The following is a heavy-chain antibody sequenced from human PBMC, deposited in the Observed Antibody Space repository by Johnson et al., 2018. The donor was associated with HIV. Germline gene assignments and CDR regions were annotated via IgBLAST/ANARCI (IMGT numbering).Heavy chain of an antibody. CDR3: VREGGYNWNALGFRDACDK. D-gene: IGHD1-20*01. CDR2: INWNGGST. V-gene: IGHV3-20*04. CDR1: GFTFDDYG. J-gene: IGHJ3*02. Sequence: VQLLESGGGVVRPGGSLRLSCAASGFTFDDYGMSWVRQAPGKGLEWVSGINWNGGSTGYGDSAQGRFTISRDNAKNSLYLNMNSLRAEDTALYYCVREGGYNWNALGFRDACDKWGRGTMVIVSS.